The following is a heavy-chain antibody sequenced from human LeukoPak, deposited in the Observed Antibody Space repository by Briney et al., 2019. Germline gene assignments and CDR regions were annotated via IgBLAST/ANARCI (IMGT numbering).Heavy chain of an antibody. Sequence: GGSLRLSCAASGITVSDNYMSWVRQTPGKGLEWVSTLYPAGDTYFADSVRGRFTIPRDISKNTVYLQMGSLRAEDTAVYFCARAPSPYGDFDYGGRGALSTVSS. V-gene: IGHV3-53*01. CDR3: ARAPSPYGDFDY. CDR2: LYPAGDT. CDR1: GITVSDNY. J-gene: IGHJ4*02. D-gene: IGHD4-17*01.